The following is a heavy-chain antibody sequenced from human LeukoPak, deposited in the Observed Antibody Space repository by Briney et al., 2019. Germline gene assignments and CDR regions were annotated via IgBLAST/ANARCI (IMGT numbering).Heavy chain of an antibody. CDR3: ARGGSSCFDY. CDR1: GYTFTGYY. CDR2: MNPNSGNT. Sequence: ASVKVSCKASGYTFTGYYMHWVRQAPGQGLEWMGWMNPNSGNTGYAQKFQGRVTMTRNTSISTAYMELSSLRSEDTAVYYCARGGSSCFDYWGQGTLVTVSS. J-gene: IGHJ4*02. V-gene: IGHV1-8*02. D-gene: IGHD6-13*01.